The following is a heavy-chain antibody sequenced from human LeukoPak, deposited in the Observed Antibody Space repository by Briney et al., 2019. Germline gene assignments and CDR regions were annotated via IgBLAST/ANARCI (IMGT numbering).Heavy chain of an antibody. V-gene: IGHV4-39*01. CDR3: ARRSEFDNTHYHYFDY. CDR2: IYHSGST. Sequence: SETLSLTCTVSGGSIDRRSYYWDWIRQAPGKGLEWIGTIYHSGSTEYNPSLKSRVAIFVDTSKNQFSLILHSVAAADTAVYYCARRSEFDNTHYHYFDYWGQGALVTVSS. CDR1: GGSIDRRSYY. D-gene: IGHD2-15*01. J-gene: IGHJ4*02.